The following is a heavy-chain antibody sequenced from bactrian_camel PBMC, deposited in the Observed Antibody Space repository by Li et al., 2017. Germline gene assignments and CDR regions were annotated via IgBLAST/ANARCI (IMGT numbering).Heavy chain of an antibody. CDR2: INRIGST. V-gene: IGHV3S53*01. J-gene: IGHJ6*01. CDR3: ATVRGFYDRDHARRGAQFGY. D-gene: IGHD4*01. CDR1: GGTYC. Sequence: HVQLVESGGGSVQAGGSLRLSCAASGGTYCMGWFRQAPGKEREGVATINRIGSTSYADSVKGRFTISRDNAKNTLYLQLNSLKSEDASVYYCATVRGFYDRDHARRGAQFGYWGQGTQVTVS.